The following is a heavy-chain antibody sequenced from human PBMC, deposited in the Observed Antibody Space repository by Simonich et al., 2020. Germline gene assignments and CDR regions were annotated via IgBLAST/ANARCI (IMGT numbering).Heavy chain of an antibody. CDR3: ARARTGDYYYYMDV. J-gene: IGHJ6*03. Sequence: QVQLQESGPGLVKPSETLSLTCTVSGGSISSYYWSWIRQPPGKGLEWIGYIYSSGSTNYNPSLKSRVTISVDTSKNQFSLKLSAVTAADTAVYYGARARTGDYYYYMDVWGKGTTVTVSS. CDR2: IYSSGST. D-gene: IGHD7-27*01. CDR1: GGSISSYY. V-gene: IGHV4-59*12.